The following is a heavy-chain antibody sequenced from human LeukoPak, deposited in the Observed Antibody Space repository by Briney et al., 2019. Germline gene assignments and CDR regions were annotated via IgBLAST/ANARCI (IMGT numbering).Heavy chain of an antibody. CDR1: GSSVSNYG. CDR3: AKGDSGSYYYYMDV. CDR2: LEYDGSDK. J-gene: IGHJ6*03. D-gene: IGHD3-10*01. Sequence: PGGSLRLSCVPSGSSVSNYGMHWVRQAPGRGLEWMTFLEYDGSDKYYADSVKGRFTISRDNSKNTLYLQMNGLRVEDTAVYYCAKGDSGSYYYYMDVWGKGTTVTVS. V-gene: IGHV3-30*02.